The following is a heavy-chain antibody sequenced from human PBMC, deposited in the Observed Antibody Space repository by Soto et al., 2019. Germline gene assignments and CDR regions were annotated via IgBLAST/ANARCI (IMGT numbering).Heavy chain of an antibody. J-gene: IGHJ4*02. V-gene: IGHV1-69*02. CDR3: ARGTPNLYDRSGHGDY. Sequence: QVQLVQSGAEVKKPGSSVKVSCKASGGTFSSYTISWVRQAPGQGLEWMGRIIPILGIANYAQKFQGRVTITADKSTSTAYMELSSLRSEDTAVYYCARGTPNLYDRSGHGDYWGQGTLVTVSS. D-gene: IGHD3-22*01. CDR2: IIPILGIA. CDR1: GGTFSSYT.